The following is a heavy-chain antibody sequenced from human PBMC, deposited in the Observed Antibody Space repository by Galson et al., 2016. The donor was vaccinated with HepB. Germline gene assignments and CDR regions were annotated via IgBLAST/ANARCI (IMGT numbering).Heavy chain of an antibody. CDR3: ARQKAVFALYYFDY. CDR1: GGTFSSYA. V-gene: IGHV1-69*04. CDR2: IIPILGIA. Sequence: SVKVSCKASGGTFSSYAISWVRQAPGQGLEWMGRIIPILGIANYAQKFQGRVTITADKSTSTAYMELSSLRSEDPAVYYCARQKAVFALYYFDYWGQGTLVTVSS. J-gene: IGHJ4*02.